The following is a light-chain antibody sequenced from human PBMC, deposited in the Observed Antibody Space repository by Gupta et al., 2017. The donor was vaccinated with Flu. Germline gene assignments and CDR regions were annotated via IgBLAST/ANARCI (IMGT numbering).Light chain of an antibody. CDR3: QQYKKYSPT. CDR2: KAS. V-gene: IGKV1-5*03. Sequence: PSTLSASVGDRVTITCRASQSINNWLTWYQQKPGKAPKVLIYKASTLESGVPSRFSGSGSGTEFALTISSLKPDDFATYYCQQYKKYSPTFGPGTXVDIK. J-gene: IGKJ3*01. CDR1: QSINNW.